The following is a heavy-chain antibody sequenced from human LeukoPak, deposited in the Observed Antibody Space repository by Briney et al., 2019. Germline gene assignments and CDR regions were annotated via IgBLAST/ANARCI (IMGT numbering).Heavy chain of an antibody. CDR2: INSDESNT. CDR1: GFTFSHYL. D-gene: IGHD2-8*01. V-gene: IGHV3-74*01. Sequence: PGGSLRLSCAASGFTFSHYLMHWVRQAPGKGLVWVSRINSDESNTNSYADSVKGRFIISRDNAKNTLYLQMNSLRAEDTALYFCGRGGNGMDIWGQGTTVILSS. CDR3: GRGGNGMDI. J-gene: IGHJ3*02.